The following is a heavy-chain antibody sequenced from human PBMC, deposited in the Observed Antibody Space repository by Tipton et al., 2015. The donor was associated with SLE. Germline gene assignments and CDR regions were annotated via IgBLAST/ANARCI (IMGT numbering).Heavy chain of an antibody. Sequence: LRLSCTVSGGSISTYYWSWIRQPPGKGLEWIGEINHSGSTNYNPSLKSRVTISVDTSKNQFSLKLSSVTAADTAVYYCARVPPWIAIAFDIWGQGTMVTVSS. D-gene: IGHD5-12*01. J-gene: IGHJ3*02. CDR3: ARVPPWIAIAFDI. V-gene: IGHV4-34*01. CDR1: GGSISTYY. CDR2: INHSGST.